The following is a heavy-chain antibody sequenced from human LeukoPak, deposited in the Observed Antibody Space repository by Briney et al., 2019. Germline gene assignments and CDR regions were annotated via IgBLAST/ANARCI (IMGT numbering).Heavy chain of an antibody. D-gene: IGHD3-22*01. V-gene: IGHV1-2*02. CDR1: GNTFTAFY. J-gene: IGHJ4*02. CDR3: ARDMGNYYDSSGYYHVFDY. CDR2: INPNNGDT. Sequence: ALVKVSCKASGNTFTAFYIHWVRQAPGQGLEWMGWINPNNGDTNYAQKFQGRVTMTRDTSISTAYMELSSLRSEDTAVYYCARDMGNYYDSSGYYHVFDYWGQGTLVTVSS.